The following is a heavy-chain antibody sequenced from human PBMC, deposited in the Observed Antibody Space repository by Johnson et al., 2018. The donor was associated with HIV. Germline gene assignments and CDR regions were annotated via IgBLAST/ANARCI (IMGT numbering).Heavy chain of an antibody. D-gene: IGHD1-20*01. Sequence: VQLVESGGGLVQPGGSLRLSCAASGFTFSSSWMHWVRQAPGKGLEWVSLISWDGGSTYYADSVKGRFTISRDNSKNSLYLQMNSLRTEDTALYYCAKGLYNWNDELDAFDIWGQGTMVTVSS. V-gene: IGHV3-43*01. CDR3: AKGLYNWNDELDAFDI. CDR1: GFTFSSSW. CDR2: ISWDGGST. J-gene: IGHJ3*02.